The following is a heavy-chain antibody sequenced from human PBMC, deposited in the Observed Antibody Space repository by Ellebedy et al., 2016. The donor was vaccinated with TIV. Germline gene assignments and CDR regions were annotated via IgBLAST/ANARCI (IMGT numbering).Heavy chain of an antibody. J-gene: IGHJ5*02. CDR3: ARATPLGSSFSWFNP. Sequence: ASVKVSXXASGGTFSSYAISWVRQAPGQGLEWMGGIIPIFGTANYAQMFQGRVTITADESTSTAYMELSSLRSEDTAVYYCARATPLGSSFSWFNPWGQGTLVTVSS. V-gene: IGHV1-69*13. D-gene: IGHD6-13*01. CDR2: IIPIFGTA. CDR1: GGTFSSYA.